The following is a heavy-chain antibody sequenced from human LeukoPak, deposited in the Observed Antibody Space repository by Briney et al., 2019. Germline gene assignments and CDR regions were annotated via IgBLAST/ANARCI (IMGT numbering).Heavy chain of an antibody. Sequence: GGSLRHSCAASGFIFSSYAMSWVRQTPGKGLEWVSLISGSGGNTYYADSVKGRFTISRDNSKNTLYLQMNSLRAEDTAVYYCAKRIQLWLYFDYWGQGILVTVSS. D-gene: IGHD5-18*01. CDR1: GFIFSSYA. J-gene: IGHJ4*02. V-gene: IGHV3-23*01. CDR2: ISGSGGNT. CDR3: AKRIQLWLYFDY.